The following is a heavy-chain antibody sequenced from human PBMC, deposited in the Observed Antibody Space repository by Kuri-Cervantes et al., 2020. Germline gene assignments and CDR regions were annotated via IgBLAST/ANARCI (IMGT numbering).Heavy chain of an antibody. CDR3: ARDLTIWVVVPAANYYYYYGMDV. Sequence: SVKVSCKASGGTFSSYTISWVRQAPGQGLEWMGRIIPILGIANYAQKFQGRVTITADKSTSTAYMELRSLRSDDTAVYYCARDLTIWVVVPAANYYYYYGMDVWGQGTTVTVSS. D-gene: IGHD2-2*01. V-gene: IGHV1-69*04. CDR1: GGTFSSYT. J-gene: IGHJ6*02. CDR2: IIPILGIA.